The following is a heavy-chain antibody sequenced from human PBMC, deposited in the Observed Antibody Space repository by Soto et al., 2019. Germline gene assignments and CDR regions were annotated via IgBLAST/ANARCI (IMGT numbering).Heavy chain of an antibody. D-gene: IGHD1-26*01. CDR2: ISAHNGNT. J-gene: IGHJ6*02. Sequence: PSVKVSCKASGYTFSNYGISWVRQAPGQGLEWMAWISAHNGNTNYAQKFQDRVTMTTDTSTTTAFMELRSLTSDDTAVYYCARGKGSLGPYYYGLAVWGQGTTVTVSS. CDR1: GYTFSNYG. V-gene: IGHV1-18*04. CDR3: ARGKGSLGPYYYGLAV.